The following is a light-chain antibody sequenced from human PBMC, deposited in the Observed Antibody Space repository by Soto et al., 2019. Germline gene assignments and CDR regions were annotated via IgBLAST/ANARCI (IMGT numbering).Light chain of an antibody. CDR2: AAS. V-gene: IGKV1-9*01. CDR1: QGISTY. CDR3: QQVNTYT. J-gene: IGKJ3*01. Sequence: DIQLTQSPSFLSASVGDRVTITCRASQGISTYLAWYQQKPGKAPSLLIYAASTLQSGVPSRFSGSGSGTEFTLTISSLQPEDFATYYCQQVNTYTFGPGTKVNTK.